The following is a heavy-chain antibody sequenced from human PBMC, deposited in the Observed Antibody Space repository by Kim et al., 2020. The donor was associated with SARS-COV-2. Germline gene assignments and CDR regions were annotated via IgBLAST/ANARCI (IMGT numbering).Heavy chain of an antibody. J-gene: IGHJ2*01. CDR2: IYYSGST. D-gene: IGHD3-3*01. CDR3: ARDHREWLQYTANWYFDL. V-gene: IGHV4-59*01. Sequence: SETLSLTCTVSGGSISSYYWSWIRQPPGKGLEWIGYIYYSGSTNYNPSLKSRVTISVDTSKNQFSLKLSSVTAADTAVYYCARDHREWLQYTANWYFDLWGRGTLVTVCS. CDR1: GGSISSYY.